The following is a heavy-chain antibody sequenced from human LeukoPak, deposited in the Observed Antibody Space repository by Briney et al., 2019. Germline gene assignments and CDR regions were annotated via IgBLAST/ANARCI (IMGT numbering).Heavy chain of an antibody. CDR2: IYYSGST. D-gene: IGHD3-16*01. Sequence: PSETLSLTCTVSSGSISSYYWSWIRQPPGKGLEWIGNIYYSGSTNYNPSLKSRVTISIDTSKNQFSLKLSSVTTADTAIYYCASMITFFDYWGQGSLVTVSS. CDR1: SGSISSYY. V-gene: IGHV4-59*01. J-gene: IGHJ4*02. CDR3: ASMITFFDY.